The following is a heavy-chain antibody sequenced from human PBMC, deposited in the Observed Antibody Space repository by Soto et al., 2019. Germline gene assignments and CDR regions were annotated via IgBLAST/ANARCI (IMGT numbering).Heavy chain of an antibody. Sequence: SETLSLTCTVSGGCMSSYYWSWIRQPPGKGLEWIGYIYYSGGTNYNPSLKSRVTISVDTSKNQFSLKLSSVTAADTAVYYCARERITMVRGVIITGGNMDVWGKGTTVTVSS. CDR3: ARERITMVRGVIITGGNMDV. CDR1: GGCMSSYY. D-gene: IGHD3-10*01. J-gene: IGHJ6*03. CDR2: IYYSGGT. V-gene: IGHV4-59*01.